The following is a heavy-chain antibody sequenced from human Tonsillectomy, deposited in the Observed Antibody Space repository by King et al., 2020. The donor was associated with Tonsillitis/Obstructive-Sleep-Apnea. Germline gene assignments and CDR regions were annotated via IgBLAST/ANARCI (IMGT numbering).Heavy chain of an antibody. J-gene: IGHJ6*03. V-gene: IGHV3-20*04. CDR3: AADKGRGNYYYMDV. D-gene: IGHD3-10*01. Sequence: VQLVESGGGVVRPGGSLRLSCAASGFTFDDYGISWVRQAPGKGLEWVSGIIWNGGSTGCADSVKGRFTISRDNAKNSLYLQMNSLRAEDTALYYCAADKGRGNYYYMDVWGTGTTVTVSS. CDR2: IIWNGGST. CDR1: GFTFDDYG.